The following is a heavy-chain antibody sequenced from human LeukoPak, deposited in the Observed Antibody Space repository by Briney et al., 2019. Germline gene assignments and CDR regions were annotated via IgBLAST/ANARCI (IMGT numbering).Heavy chain of an antibody. V-gene: IGHV1-69*10. Sequence: GASVKVSCKASGGTFSSYTISWVRPAPGRGVEWMGRIIPMLGIANYTQKFWGRVTITADKSTRTAYMEMSSPRSEDTAVYYCARALAARNNWFDPGGQGTLVSVSS. D-gene: IGHD6-25*01. CDR3: ARALAARNNWFDP. CDR1: GGTFSSYT. J-gene: IGHJ5*02. CDR2: IIPMLGIA.